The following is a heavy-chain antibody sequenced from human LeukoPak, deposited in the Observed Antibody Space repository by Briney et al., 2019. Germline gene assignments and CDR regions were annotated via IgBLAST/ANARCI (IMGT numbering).Heavy chain of an antibody. Sequence: GGSLRLSCAASGFTFSSYAMSWVRQAPGKGLEWVSAISGSGGSTYYADSVKGRFTISRDNSKNTLYLQMNSLRAEDTAVYYCAKGSGHDYVWGSYYYFDYWGRGTLVTVSS. J-gene: IGHJ4*02. D-gene: IGHD3-16*01. V-gene: IGHV3-23*01. CDR3: AKGSGHDYVWGSYYYFDY. CDR2: ISGSGGST. CDR1: GFTFSSYA.